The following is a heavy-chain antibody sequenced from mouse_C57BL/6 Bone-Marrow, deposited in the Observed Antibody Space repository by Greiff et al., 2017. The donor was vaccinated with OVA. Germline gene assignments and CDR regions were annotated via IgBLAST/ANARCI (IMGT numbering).Heavy chain of an antibody. D-gene: IGHD1-1*01. J-gene: IGHJ1*03. CDR3: ARYHLLWYYGSNYWYFDV. CDR2: IYPRSGNT. CDR1: GYTFTSYG. V-gene: IGHV1-81*01. Sequence: VQLQQSGAELARPGASVKLSCKASGYTFTSYGISWVKQRTGQGLEWIGEIYPRSGNTYYNEKFQGKATLTADKSSSTAYMELRSLTSEDSAVYVCARYHLLWYYGSNYWYFDVWGTGTTVTVSS.